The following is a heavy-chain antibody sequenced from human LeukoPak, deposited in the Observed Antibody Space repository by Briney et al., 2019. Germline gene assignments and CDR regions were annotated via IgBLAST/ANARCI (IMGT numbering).Heavy chain of an antibody. J-gene: IGHJ4*02. CDR1: GFTFDDYA. D-gene: IGHD1-1*01. CDR3: AKDTNWDLERFDY. CDR2: ISWNSGSI. V-gene: IGHV3-9*01. Sequence: GGSLRLSCAASGFTFDDYAMHWVRQAPGKGLEWVSGISWNSGSIGYADSVKGRFTISRDNAKNSLYLQMNSLRAEDTALYYCAKDTNWDLERFDYWGQGTLVTVSS.